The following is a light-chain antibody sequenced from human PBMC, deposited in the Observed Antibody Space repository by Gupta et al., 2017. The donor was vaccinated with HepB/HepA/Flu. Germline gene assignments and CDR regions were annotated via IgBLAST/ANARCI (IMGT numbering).Light chain of an antibody. V-gene: IGKV4-1*01. Sequence: DIVMTQSPDSLAVSLGERATFNCKSSQSVFYGSNNQSYLAWFQQKPGQPPQLVIFWASARESGVPYRFSGSGSGTDFTLTISSLQAEDVAVYYCQQYYSSPYTFGQGTKLEIK. CDR3: QQYYSSPYT. J-gene: IGKJ2*01. CDR1: QSVFYGSNNQSY. CDR2: WAS.